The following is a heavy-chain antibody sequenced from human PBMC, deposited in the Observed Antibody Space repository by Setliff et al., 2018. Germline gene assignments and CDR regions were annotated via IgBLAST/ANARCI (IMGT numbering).Heavy chain of an antibody. Sequence: GESLKISCEGSGYSFTSYWIGWVRQMPGKGLEWVSSISSSSSYIYYADSVKGRFTISRDNAKNSLYLQMNSLRAEDTAVYYCARPPNIVVVVAANDAFDIWGQGTMVTVSS. V-gene: IGHV3-21*01. D-gene: IGHD2-15*01. CDR1: GYSFTSYW. J-gene: IGHJ3*02. CDR3: ARPPNIVVVVAANDAFDI. CDR2: ISSSSSYI.